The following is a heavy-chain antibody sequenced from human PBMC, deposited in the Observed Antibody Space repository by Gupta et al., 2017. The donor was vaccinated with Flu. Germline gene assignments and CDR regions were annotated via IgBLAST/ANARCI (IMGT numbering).Heavy chain of an antibody. D-gene: IGHD7-27*01. CDR1: GGSISSYH. Sequence: QVRLQESGPGLVRPSETLSLTCSVSGGSISSYHWTWIRQTPGKGLEWIGFFLYSRGTKYNPARQSRVTVSVDTSKNEFFLKMSSVKDEDTAIYYCATIAWGGGVNWLDPWCQVTLVPVS. V-gene: IGHV4-59*03. CDR2: FLYSRGT. CDR3: ATIAWGGGVNWLDP. J-gene: IGHJ5*02.